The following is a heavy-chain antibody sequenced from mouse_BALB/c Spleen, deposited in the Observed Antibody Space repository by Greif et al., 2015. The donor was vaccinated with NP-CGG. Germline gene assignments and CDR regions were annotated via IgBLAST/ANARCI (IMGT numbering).Heavy chain of an antibody. Sequence: VQLHQSGAELVKPGASVTLSCTASGFNIKDTYMHWVKQRPEQGLEWIGRIDPANGNTKYDPKFQGKATITADTTSNPAYLQLGSLTAEDTAVYYCARSGYDWFAYWGQGTLVTVSA. CDR1: GFNIKDTY. J-gene: IGHJ3*01. CDR2: IDPANGNT. CDR3: ARSGYDWFAY. V-gene: IGHV14-3*02. D-gene: IGHD2-2*01.